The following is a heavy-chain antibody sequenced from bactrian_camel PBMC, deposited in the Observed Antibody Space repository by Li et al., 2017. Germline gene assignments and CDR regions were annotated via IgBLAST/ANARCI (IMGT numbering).Heavy chain of an antibody. CDR2: IDADGTT. J-gene: IGHJ4*01. Sequence: QLVESGGGSVRAGGSLRLSCAASGYTFTTYCLAWFRQAPGKEREEVARIDADGTTTYADSVKGRFTISEENAKSTLYLQMNSLRPEDTAMYFCAAQPCLVRAYDYRYWGQGTQVTVS. V-gene: IGHV3S57*01. CDR1: GYTFTTYC. CDR3: AAQPCLVRAYDYRY. D-gene: IGHD2*01.